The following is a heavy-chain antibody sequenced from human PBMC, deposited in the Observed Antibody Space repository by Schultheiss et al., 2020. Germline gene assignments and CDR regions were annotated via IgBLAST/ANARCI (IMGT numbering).Heavy chain of an antibody. CDR2: VHYSGST. V-gene: IGHV4-59*08. CDR3: ARQFGVVGATPDH. CDR1: GGSIGSYY. Sequence: GSLRLSCTVSGGSIGSYYWSWIRLSPEKGLEWIGNVHYSGSTNYNPSLKSRVSISVDTSKKQFSLKLSSVTAADTAVYYCARQFGVVGATPDHWGQGTLVTVSS. J-gene: IGHJ4*02. D-gene: IGHD1-26*01.